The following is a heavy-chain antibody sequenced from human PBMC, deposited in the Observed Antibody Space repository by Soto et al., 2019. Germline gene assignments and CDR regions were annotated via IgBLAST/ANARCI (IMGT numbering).Heavy chain of an antibody. CDR2: LYNSGSP. D-gene: IGHD2-15*01. V-gene: IGHV4-31*03. CDR1: GGSISSGGYY. CDR3: AGGALYCSGGSCYPEYYYYGLDF. Sequence: QVQLQESGPGLVKPSQTLSLTCTVSGGSISSGGYYWSWIRQHPGKGLEWIGYLYNSGSPYYSPSLKSRVTISLDTSKNQFSLRLRSVTAADTAVYYCAGGALYCSGGSCYPEYYYYGLDFWGQGTTVTVSS. J-gene: IGHJ6*02.